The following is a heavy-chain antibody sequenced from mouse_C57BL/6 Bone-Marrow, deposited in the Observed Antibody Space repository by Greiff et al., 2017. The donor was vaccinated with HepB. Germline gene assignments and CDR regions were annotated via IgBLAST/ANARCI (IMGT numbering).Heavy chain of an antibody. J-gene: IGHJ4*01. CDR3: VGLYYGNYPYYAMDY. CDR1: GFSFNTYA. Sequence: GGGLVQPKGSLKLSCAASGFSFNTYAMNWVRQAPGKGLEWVARIRSKSNNYATYYADSVKDRFTISRDDSESMLYLQMNNLKTEDTAMYYCVGLYYGNYPYYAMDYWGQGTSVTVSS. V-gene: IGHV10-1*01. D-gene: IGHD2-1*01. CDR2: IRSKSNNYAT.